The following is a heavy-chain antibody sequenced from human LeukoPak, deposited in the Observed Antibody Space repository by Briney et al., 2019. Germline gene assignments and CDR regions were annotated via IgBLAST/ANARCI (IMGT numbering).Heavy chain of an antibody. Sequence: GGSLRLSCVISGYTFTHYGFHWVRQAPGKALEWVAFISYDGNNKYEDSVKGRFTISRDNSKNTLYLQMNSLRAEDTAVYYCARERDSEWLPRSYYFDYWGQGTLVTVSS. J-gene: IGHJ4*02. D-gene: IGHD5-24*01. CDR3: ARERDSEWLPRSYYFDY. V-gene: IGHV3-30*03. CDR2: ISYDGNNK. CDR1: GYTFTHYG.